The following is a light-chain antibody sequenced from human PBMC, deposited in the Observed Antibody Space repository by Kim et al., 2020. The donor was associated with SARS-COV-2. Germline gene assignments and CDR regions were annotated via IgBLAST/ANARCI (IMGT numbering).Light chain of an antibody. CDR1: RANIGSNP. CDR3: ATWDDRPNGWV. V-gene: IGLV1-44*01. CDR2: NND. Sequence: GQRISISCSGSRANIGSNPVYWYQHLPGAAPKLLIDNNDQRPSGIPDRFSGSKSGTSASLAISGLLSEDEAVYFCATWDDRPNGWVFGGGTKVTVL. J-gene: IGLJ3*02.